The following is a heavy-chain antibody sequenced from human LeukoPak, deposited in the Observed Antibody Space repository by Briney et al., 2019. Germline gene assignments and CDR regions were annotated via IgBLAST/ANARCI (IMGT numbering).Heavy chain of an antibody. CDR2: IRSQAYGAAT. CDR1: GFNFEPYA. Sequence: GGSLRVSCSASGFNFEPYAMSWVRQAPGKGPEWVGFIRSQAYGAATNYAPSVQDRFTISRDDSRSIVHLQLDSLRTDDTAVYFCTRVNYYDSGSLYYGYFDYWGQGALVTVSS. J-gene: IGHJ4*02. CDR3: TRVNYYDSGSLYYGYFDY. V-gene: IGHV3-49*04. D-gene: IGHD3-22*01.